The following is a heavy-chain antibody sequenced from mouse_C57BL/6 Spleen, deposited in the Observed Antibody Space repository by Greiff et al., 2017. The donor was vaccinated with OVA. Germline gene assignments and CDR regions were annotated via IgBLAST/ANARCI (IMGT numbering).Heavy chain of an antibody. D-gene: IGHD4-1*01. J-gene: IGHJ3*01. V-gene: IGHV5-9-1*02. Sequence: EVNVVESGEGLVKPGGSLKLSCAASGFTFSSYAMSWVRQTPEKRLEWVAYISSGGDYIYYADTVKGRFTISRDNARNTLYLQMSSLKSEDTAMYYCTRELTGWFAYWGQGTLVTVSA. CDR1: GFTFSSYA. CDR2: ISSGGDYI. CDR3: TRELTGWFAY.